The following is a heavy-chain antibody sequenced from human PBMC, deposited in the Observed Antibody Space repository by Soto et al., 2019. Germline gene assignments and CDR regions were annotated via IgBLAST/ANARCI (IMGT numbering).Heavy chain of an antibody. Sequence: ASLKVSCKASGYTFTSYGISWVRQAPGQGLEWMGWISAYNGNTNYAQKLQGRVTMTTDTSTSTAYMEMRSLRSDYTAVYYCARDSAFEAVAGKDYWGQGTLVTVSS. J-gene: IGHJ4*02. CDR3: ARDSAFEAVAGKDY. V-gene: IGHV1-18*01. CDR2: ISAYNGNT. D-gene: IGHD6-19*01. CDR1: GYTFTSYG.